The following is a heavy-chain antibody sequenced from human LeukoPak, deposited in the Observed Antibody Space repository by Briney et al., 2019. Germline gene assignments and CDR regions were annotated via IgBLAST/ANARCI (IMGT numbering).Heavy chain of an antibody. Sequence: SQTLSLTCAVSGGSISSGGYSWSWIRQPPGKGLEWIGYIYHSGSTYYNPSLKSRVTISVDRSKNQFSLKLSSVTAADTAVYYCARETYYYGSGSPPEGCYYYMDVWGKGTTVTVSS. V-gene: IGHV4-30-2*01. CDR2: IYHSGST. J-gene: IGHJ6*03. CDR3: ARETYYYGSGSPPEGCYYYMDV. D-gene: IGHD3-10*01. CDR1: GGSISSGGYS.